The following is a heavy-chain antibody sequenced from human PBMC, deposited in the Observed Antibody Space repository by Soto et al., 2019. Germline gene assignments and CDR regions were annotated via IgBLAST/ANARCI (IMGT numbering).Heavy chain of an antibody. D-gene: IGHD3-16*01. CDR2: FDLEDGET. J-gene: IGHJ1*01. Sequence: WLRHSKRKRLEWMGGFDLEDGETIYAQKFQGRVTMTEDTSTDTAYMELSSLRSEDTAVYYCATDVGFNPPYYDDICGIHRLGEDSEHWVNRTL. V-gene: IGHV1-24*01. CDR3: ATDVGFNPPYYDDICGIHRLGEDSEH.